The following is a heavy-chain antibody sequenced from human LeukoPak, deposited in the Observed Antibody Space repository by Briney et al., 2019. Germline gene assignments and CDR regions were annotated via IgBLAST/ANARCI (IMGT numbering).Heavy chain of an antibody. J-gene: IGHJ4*02. CDR1: GGSISSYY. CDR2: IFHTGTT. CDR3: ARAERLPGPYYFDY. Sequence: SETLSLTCTVSGGSISSYYWSWIRQPPGKGPEWIGYIFHTGTTYYNPSLKSRVTISLDRSKNQFSLTVPSVTAADTAVYYCARAERLPGPYYFDYWGQGTLVTVSS. V-gene: IGHV4-59*12.